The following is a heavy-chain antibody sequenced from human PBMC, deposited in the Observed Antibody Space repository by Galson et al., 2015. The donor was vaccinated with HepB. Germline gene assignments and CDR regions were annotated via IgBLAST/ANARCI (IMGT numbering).Heavy chain of an antibody. CDR2: INPNSGGT. V-gene: IGHV1-2*02. CDR3: ARVLMVRGPNWFDP. D-gene: IGHD3-10*01. J-gene: IGHJ5*02. CDR1: GSTFTGYY. Sequence: SVKVSCKASGSTFTGYYMHWVRQAPGQGLEWMGWINPNSGGTNYAQKFQGRVTMTRDTSISTAYMELSGLRSDDTAVYYCARVLMVRGPNWFDPWGQGTLVTVSS.